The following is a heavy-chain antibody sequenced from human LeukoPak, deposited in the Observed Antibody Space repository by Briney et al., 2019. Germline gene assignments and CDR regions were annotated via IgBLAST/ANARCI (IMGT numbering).Heavy chain of an antibody. D-gene: IGHD1-14*01. CDR1: GYPFTHYY. CDR3: ARETSTTWPPRYFQH. V-gene: IGHV1-18*01. Sequence: SVKVSCKTSGYPFTHYYITWVRQAPGQGLEWMGWVSGYNAKTSYAQKFQGGVTMTIETSTTTAYMELESLRSDDTAVYYCARETSTTWPPRYFQHWGQGTLVAVSS. CDR2: VSGYNAKT. J-gene: IGHJ1*01.